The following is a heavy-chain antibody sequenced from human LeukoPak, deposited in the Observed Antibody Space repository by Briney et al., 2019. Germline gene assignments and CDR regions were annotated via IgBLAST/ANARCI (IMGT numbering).Heavy chain of an antibody. V-gene: IGHV1-2*02. CDR1: GYTFTGYL. J-gene: IGHJ4*02. Sequence: ASVKVSCKTSGYTFTGYLMHWARQAPGKGLVWMGWINPNNGEASYAQKFQGRVTMTRDTSISTASMELSRLTSDDTAIYYCVRDLTGTTGDGVYWGQGTLVTVSS. CDR2: INPNNGEA. D-gene: IGHD1-20*01. CDR3: VRDLTGTTGDGVY.